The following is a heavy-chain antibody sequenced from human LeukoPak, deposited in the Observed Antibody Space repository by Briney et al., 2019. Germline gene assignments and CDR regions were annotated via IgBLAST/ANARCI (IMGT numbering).Heavy chain of an antibody. CDR3: ARAAYVGTAISIDY. CDR2: MNPNSGDT. Sequence: ASVKVSCKASGYTFTGYYMHWVRQAPGQGLEWMGWMNPNSGDTGYAQKFQGRVTMTRNTSISTAYMELSSLRSEDTAVYYCARAAYVGTAISIDYWGQGTLVTVSS. J-gene: IGHJ4*02. D-gene: IGHD5-18*01. V-gene: IGHV1-8*02. CDR1: GYTFTGYY.